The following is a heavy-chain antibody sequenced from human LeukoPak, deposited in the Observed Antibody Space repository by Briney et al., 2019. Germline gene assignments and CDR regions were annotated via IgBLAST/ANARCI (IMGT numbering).Heavy chain of an antibody. D-gene: IGHD1-1*01. Sequence: ASVKVSCKASGYTFTTYYMHWVRQAPGQGLEWMGWINPNSGGTNYAQKFQGRVIMAWDTSISTAYMELSSLTSDDTAVYYCVRVPQRVPHNWFDPWGQGTLVTVSS. CDR3: VRVPQRVPHNWFDP. CDR1: GYTFTTYY. V-gene: IGHV1-2*02. J-gene: IGHJ5*02. CDR2: INPNSGGT.